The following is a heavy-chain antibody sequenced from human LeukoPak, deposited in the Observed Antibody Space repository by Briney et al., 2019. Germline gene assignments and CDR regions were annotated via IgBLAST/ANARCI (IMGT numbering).Heavy chain of an antibody. V-gene: IGHV4-59*01. CDR1: GGSISSYY. CDR3: ARATYGSSGLN. CDR2: IYYSVST. Sequence: SETLSLTCTVSGGSISSYYWSWIRQPPGKGLEWIGYIYYSVSTNYNPSLKSRVTISVDTSKNQFSLKLSSVTAADTAVYYCARATYGSSGLNWGQGTLVTVSS. J-gene: IGHJ4*02. D-gene: IGHD3-10*01.